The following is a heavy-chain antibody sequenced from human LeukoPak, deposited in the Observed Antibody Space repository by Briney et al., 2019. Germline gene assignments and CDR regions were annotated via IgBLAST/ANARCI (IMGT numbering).Heavy chain of an antibody. Sequence: PGGSLRLSCAASGFTFSSYSMNWVRQAPGKGLEWVSSISSSSSYIYYADSVKGRFTISRDNAKNSLYLQMNSLRAEDTAVYYCATDILGGYRDYFDYWGQGTLVTVSS. CDR2: ISSSSSYI. V-gene: IGHV3-21*01. D-gene: IGHD3-3*02. J-gene: IGHJ4*02. CDR1: GFTFSSYS. CDR3: ATDILGGYRDYFDY.